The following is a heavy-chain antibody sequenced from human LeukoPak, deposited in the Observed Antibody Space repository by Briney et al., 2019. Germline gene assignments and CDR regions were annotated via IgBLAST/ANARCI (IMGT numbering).Heavy chain of an antibody. CDR1: GYTFTGYY. CDR3: ARAVIREWFDP. CDR2: ISAYNGNT. Sequence: ASVKVSCKASGYTFTGYYMHWVRQAPGQGLEWMGWISAYNGNTNYAQKLQGRVTMTTDTSTSTAYMELRSLRSDDTAVYYCARAVIREWFDPWGQGTLVTVSS. D-gene: IGHD1-26*01. V-gene: IGHV1-18*04. J-gene: IGHJ5*02.